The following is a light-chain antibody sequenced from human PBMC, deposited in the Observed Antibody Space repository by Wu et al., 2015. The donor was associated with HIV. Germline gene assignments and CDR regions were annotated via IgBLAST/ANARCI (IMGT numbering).Light chain of an antibody. CDR2: DAS. V-gene: IGKV3-11*01. J-gene: IGKJ5*01. Sequence: EVVMTQSPATLSVFPGERATLSCRASQRISSNLAWYQQKPGQAPRLLIYDASTRATGIPARFSGSGSGTDFTLTISSLKPEDFAVYYCQQRSNWPPGATFGQGTRLEIK. CDR1: QRISSN. CDR3: QQRSNWPPGAT.